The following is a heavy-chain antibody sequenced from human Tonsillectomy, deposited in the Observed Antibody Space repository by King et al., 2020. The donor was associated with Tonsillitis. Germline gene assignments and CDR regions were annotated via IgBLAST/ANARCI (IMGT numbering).Heavy chain of an antibody. CDR2: INSDGSST. D-gene: IGHD3-22*01. J-gene: IGHJ5*02. V-gene: IGHV3-74*01. CDR3: ARYPYSYDSIGYQTRDTWFDP. Sequence: VQLVESGGGLVQPGGSLRLSCAASGFTFSRYWMHWVRQAPGKGLVWVSRINSDGSSTNYADSVKGRFIISRDNAENTLYLQMNSLRAEDTAVYYCARYPYSYDSIGYQTRDTWFDPWAKGTRVTVAS. CDR1: GFTFSRYW.